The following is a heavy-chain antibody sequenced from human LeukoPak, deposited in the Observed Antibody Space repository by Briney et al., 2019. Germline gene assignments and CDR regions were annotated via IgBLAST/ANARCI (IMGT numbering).Heavy chain of an antibody. Sequence: PGGSLRLSCAASGFTFSSYWMHSVRQAPGKGLVRVSRINIDGSSTSYADSVKGRFTISRDNAKNTLYLQMNSLRAEATAVYYCARVMIVVRYYYYYYIDVWGKGTTVTVSS. CDR1: GFTFSSYW. D-gene: IGHD3-22*01. CDR2: INIDGSST. CDR3: ARVMIVVRYYYYYYIDV. J-gene: IGHJ6*03. V-gene: IGHV3-74*01.